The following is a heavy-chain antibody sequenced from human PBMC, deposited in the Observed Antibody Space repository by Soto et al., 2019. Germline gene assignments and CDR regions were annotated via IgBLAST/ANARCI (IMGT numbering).Heavy chain of an antibody. CDR2: ISSSSSYI. CDR3: ARDKVDTAMVTGYYYYGMDV. V-gene: IGHV3-21*01. CDR1: GFTFSSYS. J-gene: IGHJ6*02. Sequence: GGSLRPSCAASGFTFSSYSMNWVRQAPGKGLEWVSSISSSSSYIYYADSVKGRFTISRDNAENSLYLQMNSLRAEDTAVYYCARDKVDTAMVTGYYYYGMDVWGQGTTVTVSS. D-gene: IGHD5-18*01.